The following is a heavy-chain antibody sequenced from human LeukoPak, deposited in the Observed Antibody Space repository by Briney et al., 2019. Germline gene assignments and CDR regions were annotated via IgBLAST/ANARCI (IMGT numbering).Heavy chain of an antibody. CDR1: GGSISSYY. J-gene: IGHJ4*02. CDR3: ARSSSGYLRYYFDY. Sequence: SETLSLTCTVSGGSISSYYWSWIRQPAGKGLEWIGRIYTSGSTNYNPSLKSRVAISLDTSKNQFSLKLSSVTAADTAVYYCARSSSGYLRYYFDYWGQGTLVTVSS. D-gene: IGHD3-22*01. V-gene: IGHV4-4*07. CDR2: IYTSGST.